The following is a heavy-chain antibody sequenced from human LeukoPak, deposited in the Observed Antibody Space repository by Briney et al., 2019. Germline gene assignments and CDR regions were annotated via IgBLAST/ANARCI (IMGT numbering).Heavy chain of an antibody. CDR2: INTDGSST. CDR3: AKDRLGMTTVTTGFDY. CDR1: GFTFSSYW. D-gene: IGHD4-17*01. Sequence: GGSLRLSCAASGFTFSSYWMHWVRQAPGKGLVWVSRINTDGSSTSYADSVKGRFTISRDNAKNTLYLQMNSLRAEDTALYYCAKDRLGMTTVTTGFDYWGQGTLVTVSS. V-gene: IGHV3-74*01. J-gene: IGHJ4*02.